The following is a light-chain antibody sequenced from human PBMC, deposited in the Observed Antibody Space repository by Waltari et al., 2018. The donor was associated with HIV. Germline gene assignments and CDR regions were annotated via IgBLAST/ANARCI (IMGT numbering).Light chain of an antibody. CDR3: QQYNNWPPEIT. Sequence: EIVMTQSPATLSVSPGERATISRRASQSVSSILAWYQQKPGQAPRLLVFGASTRATGIPARFSGSGSGTEFTLTISSLQSEDFAVYYCQQYNNWPPEITFGPGTKVDIK. J-gene: IGKJ3*01. V-gene: IGKV3-15*01. CDR2: GAS. CDR1: QSVSSI.